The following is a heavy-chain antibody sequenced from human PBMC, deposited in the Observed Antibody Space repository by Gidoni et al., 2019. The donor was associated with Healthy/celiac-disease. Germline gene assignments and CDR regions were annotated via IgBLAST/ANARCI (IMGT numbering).Heavy chain of an antibody. CDR2: ISGSGGST. CDR1: GFTFSSYS. V-gene: IGHV3-23*01. Sequence: EVQLLESGGGFVQPGGSLRLSCAASGFTFSSYSISWVRQAPGKGLEWVSAISGSGGSTYYADSVKGRFTISRDNSKNTLYLQMNSRRAEDTAVYYCAKTIYYCSGGSCYPYYYYYYGMDVWGQGTTVTVSS. J-gene: IGHJ6*02. D-gene: IGHD2-15*01. CDR3: AKTIYYCSGGSCYPYYYYYYGMDV.